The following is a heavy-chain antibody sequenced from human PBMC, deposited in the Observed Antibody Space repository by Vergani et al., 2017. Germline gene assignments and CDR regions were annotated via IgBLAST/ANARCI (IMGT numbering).Heavy chain of an antibody. J-gene: IGHJ3*02. Sequence: VQLVESGGGVVQPGRSLRLSCAASGFTFSSYAMSWVRQAPGKGLEWVSAISGSGGSTSYADSVKGRFTISRDNSKNTLYLQMNSLRAEDTAVYYCARDEEAYCSSTSCRQYRNAFDIWGQGTMVTVSS. D-gene: IGHD2-2*01. CDR3: ARDEEAYCSSTSCRQYRNAFDI. CDR1: GFTFSSYA. CDR2: ISGSGGST. V-gene: IGHV3-23*04.